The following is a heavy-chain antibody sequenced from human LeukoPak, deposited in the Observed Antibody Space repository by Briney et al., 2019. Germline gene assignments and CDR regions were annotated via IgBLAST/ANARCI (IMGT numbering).Heavy chain of an antibody. CDR3: VKSPLGDCSNTRCSDR. Sequence: GGSLRLSCSASGFTFNSYAMSWVRQVPGKGLEWVSAIGGSGGSTYYADSVKGRFTISRDNSKNTLYLQMNSLRTEDTAVYHCVKSPLGDCSNTRCSDRWGQGILVTVSS. J-gene: IGHJ4*02. V-gene: IGHV3-23*01. CDR2: IGGSGGST. D-gene: IGHD2-2*01. CDR1: GFTFNSYA.